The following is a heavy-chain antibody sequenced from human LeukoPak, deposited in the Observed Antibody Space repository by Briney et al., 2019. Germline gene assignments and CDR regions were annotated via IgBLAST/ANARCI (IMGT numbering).Heavy chain of an antibody. CDR1: GHTFSNFY. D-gene: IGHD4-23*01. Sequence: GASVKVSCKASGHTFSNFYIYWVRPAPGQGLEWTGMIHPAIGSTTYAQKVQGRITLTRDTSTDTVYMELNSLRSEDTAVYYCARGGGVATPYLDVWGQGTTVTVSS. J-gene: IGHJ6*02. CDR3: ARGGGVATPYLDV. CDR2: IHPAIGST. V-gene: IGHV1-46*01.